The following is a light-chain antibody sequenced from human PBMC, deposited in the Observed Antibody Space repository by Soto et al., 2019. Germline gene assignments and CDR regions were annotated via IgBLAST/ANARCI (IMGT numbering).Light chain of an antibody. Sequence: DIQMTQSPSSLSASVGDRITITCRASQSINNYLNWYQQKPGRAPNLLIHAASSLRSGVPTRFSGSGSGTYFTLTISSLQPEDFATYYCQKTYSTPPITFGQGTRLDIK. J-gene: IGKJ5*01. V-gene: IGKV1-39*01. CDR2: AAS. CDR3: QKTYSTPPIT. CDR1: QSINNY.